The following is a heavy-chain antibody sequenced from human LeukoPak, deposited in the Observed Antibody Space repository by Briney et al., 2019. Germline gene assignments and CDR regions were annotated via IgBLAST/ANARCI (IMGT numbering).Heavy chain of an antibody. CDR2: INPNSGGT. CDR3: ARDYSRSSYSYGYDY. CDR1: GYTFTGYY. Sequence: ASVKVSCKASGYTFTGYYMHWVRQAPGQGLEWMGRINPNSGGTNYAQKFQGRVTMTRDTSISTAYMELSRLRSDDTAVYYCARDYSRSSYSYGYDYWGQGTLVTVSP. D-gene: IGHD5-18*01. J-gene: IGHJ4*02. V-gene: IGHV1-2*06.